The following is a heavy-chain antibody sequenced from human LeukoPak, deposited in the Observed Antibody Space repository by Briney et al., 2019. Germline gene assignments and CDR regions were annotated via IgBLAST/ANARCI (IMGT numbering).Heavy chain of an antibody. D-gene: IGHD6-19*01. CDR2: IYSGGST. V-gene: IGHV3-53*01. Sequence: PGGSLRLSCAASGFTVSSNYMSWVRQAPGKGLEWVSTIYSGGSTYYADSVKGRFTISRDNSKNTLYLQMNSLRGEDTAVYYCARNGYTSGWYRNWGQGTLVIVSS. CDR3: ARNGYTSGWYRN. J-gene: IGHJ4*02. CDR1: GFTVSSNY.